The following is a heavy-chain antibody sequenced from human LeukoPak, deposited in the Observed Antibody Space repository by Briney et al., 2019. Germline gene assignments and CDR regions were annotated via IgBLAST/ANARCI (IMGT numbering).Heavy chain of an antibody. D-gene: IGHD3-10*01. CDR1: GYTFTGYY. CDR2: ISADTVNS. CDR3: ARTGTIDYYGSGSYYNWFDP. V-gene: IGHV1-18*04. J-gene: IGHJ5*02. Sequence: GASVKVSCKASGYTFTGYYMHWVRQAPGQGLEWMGWISADTVNSNVAQKLQDRVAMTTDTSTNTAYMELRSLRYDDTAVYYCARTGTIDYYGSGSYYNWFDPWGHGTLVTVSS.